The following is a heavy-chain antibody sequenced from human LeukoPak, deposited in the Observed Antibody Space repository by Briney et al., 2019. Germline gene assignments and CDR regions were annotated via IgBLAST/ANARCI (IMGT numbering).Heavy chain of an antibody. D-gene: IGHD3-22*01. CDR1: GGSFSGYY. Sequence: PSETLSLTCAVYGGSFSGYYWSWIRQPPGKGLEWIGYIYYSGSTNYNPSLKNRVTISVDTSRNQFSLKLSSVTAADTAVYYCARYWDSSGYYRYYFDYWGQGTLVTVSS. J-gene: IGHJ4*02. V-gene: IGHV4-59*01. CDR2: IYYSGST. CDR3: ARYWDSSGYYRYYFDY.